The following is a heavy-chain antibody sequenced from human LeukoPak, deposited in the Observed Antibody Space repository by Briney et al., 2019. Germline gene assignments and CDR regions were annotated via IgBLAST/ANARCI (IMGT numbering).Heavy chain of an antibody. D-gene: IGHD3-10*01. CDR2: INSDGSIT. Sequence: PGGSLRLSCAASGFTFTTYWMHWVRQAPGKGLVWVSHINSDGSITSYADSVKGRFTISRDNAKNTLYLQMNSLRAEDTAVYYCAGDRGYLQFDYWGQGTLVTVSS. V-gene: IGHV3-74*01. J-gene: IGHJ4*02. CDR3: AGDRGYLQFDY. CDR1: GFTFTTYW.